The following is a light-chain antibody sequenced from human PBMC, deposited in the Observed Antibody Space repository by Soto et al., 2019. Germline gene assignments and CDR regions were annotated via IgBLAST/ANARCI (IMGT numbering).Light chain of an antibody. V-gene: IGKV1-39*01. J-gene: IGKJ4*01. Sequence: DIQMTQSPSSLSLSVGDRVIISCRASQSMSSYLSWYQQKPGKAPKLLIYAASSLQSGVPSRFSGSGSGTDFTLTISSLQPEDFAVYYCQQRCNWPPVTFGGGTKVEIK. CDR3: QQRCNWPPVT. CDR2: AAS. CDR1: QSMSSY.